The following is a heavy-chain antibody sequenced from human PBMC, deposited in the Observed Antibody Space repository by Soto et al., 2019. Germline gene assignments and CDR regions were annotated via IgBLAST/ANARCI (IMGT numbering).Heavy chain of an antibody. Sequence: QVHLVQSGAEVKKPGASVKVSCKASGYTFTSYGITWVRQAPGQGLEWMGWISAHNGNTDYAQKLQGRVIVTRDTSTSTAYMELRSLRADDTAVYYCARGRYGDYWGQGAVVTVSS. CDR2: ISAHNGNT. CDR1: GYTFTSYG. D-gene: IGHD1-1*01. CDR3: ARGRYGDY. V-gene: IGHV1-18*01. J-gene: IGHJ4*02.